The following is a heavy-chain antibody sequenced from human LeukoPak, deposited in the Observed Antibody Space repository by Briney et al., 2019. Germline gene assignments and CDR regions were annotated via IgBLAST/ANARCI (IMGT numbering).Heavy chain of an antibody. D-gene: IGHD2-15*01. V-gene: IGHV1-2*02. Sequence: ASVRVSCKASGYTFTGYYMHWVRQAPGQGLEWMAWINPNSGGTNYAQKVQGRVTITRDTSISTAYMELSRLRSDDTAVYCCARSLYYCSGGSCYTPLHDYGGQGTLVTVSS. CDR1: GYTFTGYY. J-gene: IGHJ4*02. CDR2: INPNSGGT. CDR3: ARSLYYCSGGSCYTPLHDY.